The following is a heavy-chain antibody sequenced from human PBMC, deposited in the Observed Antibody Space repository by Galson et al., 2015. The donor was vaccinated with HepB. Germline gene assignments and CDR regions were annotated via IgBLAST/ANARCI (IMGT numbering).Heavy chain of an antibody. Sequence: SLRLSCAASGFTFRTYGMHWVRQAPGKGLEWVAVISYDGSSTYYADSVKGRFTISRDNSKNTLYLQMNSLRAEDTAVYYCARDIAISGLDYWGQGTLVTVSS. CDR3: ARDIAISGLDY. D-gene: IGHD2-21*01. CDR1: GFTFRTYG. CDR2: ISYDGSST. J-gene: IGHJ4*02. V-gene: IGHV3-30*03.